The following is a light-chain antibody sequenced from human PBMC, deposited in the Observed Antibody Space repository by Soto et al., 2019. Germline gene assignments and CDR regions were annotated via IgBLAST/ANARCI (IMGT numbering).Light chain of an antibody. CDR2: EVS. CDR3: NSYTSRATGV. V-gene: IGLV2-14*01. CDR1: GSDVGGYNY. Sequence: QSALTQPASVSGSPGQSITISCTGTGSDVGGYNYVSWYQQHPGRAPKLIVFEVSNRPSGVSDRFSGSKSDNTASLTISGLQAEDEADYYCNSYTSRATGVFGGGTKLTVL. J-gene: IGLJ2*01.